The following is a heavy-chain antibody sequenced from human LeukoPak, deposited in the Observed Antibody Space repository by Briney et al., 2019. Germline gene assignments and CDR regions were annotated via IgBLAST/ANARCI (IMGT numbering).Heavy chain of an antibody. J-gene: IGHJ4*02. CDR1: GYTFTSYA. CDR2: INAGNGNT. CDR3: ARLWFGELSNQYLDY. D-gene: IGHD3-10*01. Sequence: GASVKVSCKASGYTFTSYAMHWVRQAPGQRLEWMGWINAGNGNTKYSQKFQGRVTITRDTSASTAYMELSSLRSEDTAVYYCARLWFGELSNQYLDYWGQGTLVTVSS. V-gene: IGHV1-3*01.